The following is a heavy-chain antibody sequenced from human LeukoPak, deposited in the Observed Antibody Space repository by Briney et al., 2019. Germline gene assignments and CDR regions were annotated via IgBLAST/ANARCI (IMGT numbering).Heavy chain of an antibody. Sequence: SETLSLTCSVSGDSISDTSHFWDWIRQPPGKGLEWIGNIHYGGTAYYSPSLKSRATISVDTSKNQFSLILTSVTAADTAVYYCARETGSGYGVGYWGQGTLVTVSS. CDR1: GDSISDTSHF. CDR2: IHYGGTA. J-gene: IGHJ4*02. CDR3: ARETGSGYGVGY. V-gene: IGHV4-39*07. D-gene: IGHD3-22*01.